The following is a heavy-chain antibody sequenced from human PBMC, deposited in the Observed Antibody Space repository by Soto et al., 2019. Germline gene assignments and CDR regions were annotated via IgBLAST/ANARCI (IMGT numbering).Heavy chain of an antibody. V-gene: IGHV3-30*03. Sequence: SGGSLRLSCVASGFTFSKYVMHWVRQAPGKGLEWVTVISYDGRNKYYGDSVRGRFTISRDDSKNTLYLQMNSLRAEDTAVYYCARDKSHSWAFDYWGQGTLVTVSS. D-gene: IGHD6-13*01. CDR3: ARDKSHSWAFDY. J-gene: IGHJ4*02. CDR2: ISYDGRNK. CDR1: GFTFSKYV.